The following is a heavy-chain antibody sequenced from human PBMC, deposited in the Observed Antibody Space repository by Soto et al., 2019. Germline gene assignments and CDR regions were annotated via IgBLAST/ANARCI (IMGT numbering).Heavy chain of an antibody. CDR2: IYHSGST. D-gene: IGHD3-3*01. V-gene: IGHV4-38-2*01. Sequence: SETLSLTCAVSGYSISSGYYWGWIRQPPGKGLEWIGSIYHSGSTYYNPSLKRRVTISVDTSKNQFSLKRSSVTAADAAVYYCARGIVRYDFWSGYYYFDYWGQGTMVTVSS. CDR1: GYSISSGYY. CDR3: ARGIVRYDFWSGYYYFDY. J-gene: IGHJ4*02.